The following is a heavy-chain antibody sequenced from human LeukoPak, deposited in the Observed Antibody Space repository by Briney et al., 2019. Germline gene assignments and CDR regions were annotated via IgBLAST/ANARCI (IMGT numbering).Heavy chain of an antibody. Sequence: DPRKISCKGSGYSFTSYWISWVRQMPGKGPEWIGRIDPSDSYTNYRPSFQGHVTISADKSIRTADLQWSSLKASDTAMYYCARQGYYDILTGYYSGDVFDIWGQGTMVTVSS. CDR3: ARQGYYDILTGYYSGDVFDI. CDR2: IDPSDSYT. V-gene: IGHV5-10-1*01. D-gene: IGHD3-9*01. CDR1: GYSFTSYW. J-gene: IGHJ3*02.